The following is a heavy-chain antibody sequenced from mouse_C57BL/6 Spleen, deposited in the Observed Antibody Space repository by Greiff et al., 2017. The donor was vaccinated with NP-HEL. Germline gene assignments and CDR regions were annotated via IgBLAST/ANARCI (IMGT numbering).Heavy chain of an antibody. J-gene: IGHJ4*01. Sequence: VQLQQPGAELVRPGSSVKLSCKASGYTFTSYWMHWVKQRPIQGLEWIGNIDSSDSETHYNQKFKDKATLTVDKSSSTAYMQLSSLTSEDSAVYYCARYGSDAMDYWGQGTSVTVSS. CDR3: ARYGSDAMDY. CDR1: GYTFTSYW. CDR2: IDSSDSET. V-gene: IGHV1-52*01. D-gene: IGHD1-1*01.